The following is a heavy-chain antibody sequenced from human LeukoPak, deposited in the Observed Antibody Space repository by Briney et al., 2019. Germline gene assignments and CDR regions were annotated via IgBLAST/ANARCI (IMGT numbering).Heavy chain of an antibody. V-gene: IGHV3-23*01. Sequence: GGSLRLSCAASGFTFRRSAMTWVRQVPGKGREWVSTISGRGGDTDYADSVKGQFIISRDSSENTLYLQMHSLGVEDTGVYYCAKGLWASTVGATGIFFDYWGQGIQVTVSS. J-gene: IGHJ4*02. CDR2: ISGRGGDT. D-gene: IGHD1-26*01. CDR1: GFTFRRSA. CDR3: AKGLWASTVGATGIFFDY.